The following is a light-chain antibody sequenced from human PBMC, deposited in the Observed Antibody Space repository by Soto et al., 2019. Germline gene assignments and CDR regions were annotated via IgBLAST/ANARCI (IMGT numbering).Light chain of an antibody. J-gene: IGLJ1*01. CDR2: EGS. CDR1: SSDVGSYNL. Sequence: QSALTQPASVSGSPGQSITISCTGTSSDVGSYNLVSWYQQHPGKAPKLMIYEGSKRPSGVSNRFSGSKSGNTASLTISVLQAEDEDDYYCCSYEGSSTTLFFGTGTKLTVL. CDR3: CSYEGSSTTLF. V-gene: IGLV2-23*01.